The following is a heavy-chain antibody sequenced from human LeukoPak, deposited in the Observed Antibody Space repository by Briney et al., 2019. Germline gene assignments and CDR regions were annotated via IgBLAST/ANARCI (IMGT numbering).Heavy chain of an antibody. V-gene: IGHV4-59*01. CDR2: IYYSGST. CDR1: GGSISSYY. CDR3: ARVYYGSGSRKPHFDY. D-gene: IGHD3-10*01. J-gene: IGHJ4*02. Sequence: ALETLSLTCTVSGGSISSYYWSWIRQPPGKGLEWIGYIYYSGSTNYNPSLKSRVTISVDTSKNQFSLKLSSVTAADTAVYYCARVYYGSGSRKPHFDYWGQGTLVTVSS.